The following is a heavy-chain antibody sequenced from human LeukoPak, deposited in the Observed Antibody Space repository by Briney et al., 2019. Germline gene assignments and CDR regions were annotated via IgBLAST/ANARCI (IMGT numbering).Heavy chain of an antibody. V-gene: IGHV3-48*03. CDR2: ISSSGSTI. CDR1: GFTFSSYE. J-gene: IGHJ4*02. CDR3: ASHSSGWTPFDY. Sequence: GGSLRLSCAASGFTFSSYEMNWVRQAPGKGLEWVSYISSSGSTIYYADSVKGRFTISRDNAKNSLYLQMNSLRAEDTAVYYCASHSSGWTPFDYWGQGTLVTVSS. D-gene: IGHD6-19*01.